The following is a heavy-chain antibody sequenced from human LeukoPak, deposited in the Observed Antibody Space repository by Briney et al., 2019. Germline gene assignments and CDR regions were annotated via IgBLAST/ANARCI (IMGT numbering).Heavy chain of an antibody. CDR1: GFTFSSYA. V-gene: IGHV3-23*01. Sequence: PGGSLRLSCAASGFTFSSYAMSWVRQAPGKGLEWVSAITNSGGTTYYADSVKGRFTISKDNSKNTLYLQLNTLRPEDTAVYYCANDDARGFGEPSPYDYWGQGTRVIVSS. CDR2: ITNSGGTT. CDR3: ANDDARGFGEPSPYDY. D-gene: IGHD3-10*01. J-gene: IGHJ4*02.